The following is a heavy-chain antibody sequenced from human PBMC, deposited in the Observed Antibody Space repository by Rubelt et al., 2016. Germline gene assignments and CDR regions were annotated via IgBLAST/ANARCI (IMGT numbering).Heavy chain of an antibody. D-gene: IGHD6-19*01. V-gene: IGHV4-38-2*02. CDR2: IYHSGST. J-gene: IGHJ4*02. Sequence: QVQLQESGPGLVKPSETLSLTCTVSGYSISSGYYWGWIRQPPGKGLEWIGRIYHSGSTYYNPARKGRVTISVATSKNQFSLKLSSVTAADTAVYYCARDHSSGWYLEGFFDYWGQGTLVTVSS. CDR1: GYSISSGYY. CDR3: ARDHSSGWYLEGFFDY.